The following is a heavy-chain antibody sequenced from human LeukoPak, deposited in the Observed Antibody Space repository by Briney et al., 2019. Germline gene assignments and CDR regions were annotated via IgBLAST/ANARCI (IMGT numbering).Heavy chain of an antibody. CDR2: IYYSGST. CDR3: ARHLAWYFDL. V-gene: IGHV4-59*08. Sequence: SETLSLTCTVSGGSISSYYWRWIRQPPGKGLEWIGYIYYSGSTNYNPSLKSRVTISVDTSKNQFSLKLSSVTAADTAVYYCARHLAWYFDLWGRGTLVTVSS. J-gene: IGHJ2*01. CDR1: GGSISSYY.